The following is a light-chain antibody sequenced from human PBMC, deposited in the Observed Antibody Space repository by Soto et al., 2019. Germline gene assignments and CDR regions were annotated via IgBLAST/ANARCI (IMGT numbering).Light chain of an antibody. J-gene: IGKJ5*01. V-gene: IGKV1-39*01. CDR2: SVS. Sequence: DVQMTQSPSSLSASVGDTVTITCRASQSIGKHLNWYQQKPGKAPKFLIYSVSSLQSGVPSRFSGSGSGTDFTLTINSLQPEDFATYYCQQGYSSAITFGHGARLEIK. CDR3: QQGYSSAIT. CDR1: QSIGKH.